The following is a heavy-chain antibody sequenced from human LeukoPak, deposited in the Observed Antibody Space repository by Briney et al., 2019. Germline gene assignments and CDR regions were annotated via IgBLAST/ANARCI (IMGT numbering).Heavy chain of an antibody. Sequence: PGRSLRLSCAASGFTFSYYGMHWVRQAPGKGLEWVAFVSNEGSKKDYADSVKGRFTISRDNSKSTLYLQMNSLRAEDTAVYYCAKPAYCGGDCYSSPFQHWGQGTLVTVSS. CDR2: VSNEGSKK. D-gene: IGHD2-21*02. J-gene: IGHJ1*01. CDR3: AKPAYCGGDCYSSPFQH. CDR1: GFTFSYYG. V-gene: IGHV3-30*18.